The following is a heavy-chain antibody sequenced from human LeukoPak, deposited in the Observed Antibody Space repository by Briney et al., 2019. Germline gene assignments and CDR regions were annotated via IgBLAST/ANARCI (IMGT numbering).Heavy chain of an antibody. D-gene: IGHD5-12*01. CDR1: GGSISSYF. CDR3: ARKSSRGGFNGYDFWYFDL. CDR2: ISYSGST. V-gene: IGHV4-59*08. Sequence: KPSETLSLTCAASGGSISSYFWSWLRQPPGKRLEWIGYISYSGSTDYNPSLKSRVTLSVDTSKNRLSLKLSSVTAADTAVYYCARKSSRGGFNGYDFWYFDLWGRGTLVTVSS. J-gene: IGHJ2*01.